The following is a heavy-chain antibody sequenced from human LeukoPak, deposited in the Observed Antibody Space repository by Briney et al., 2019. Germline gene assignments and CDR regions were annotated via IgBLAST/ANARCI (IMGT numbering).Heavy chain of an antibody. V-gene: IGHV1-69*13. CDR2: YIPNFGTA. CDR1: GYTFRSYV. D-gene: IGHD2-8*01. J-gene: IGHJ4*02. Sequence: ASVKVSCKASGYTFRSYVINWVRQAPGQGLEWMGGYIPNFGTANHAQKFQGRATISADESTNTVFVELTNLRSDDTAVYFCARGGGQIVSRNTNGWYYSDYWGQGTLITVSS. CDR3: ARGGGQIVSRNTNGWYYSDY.